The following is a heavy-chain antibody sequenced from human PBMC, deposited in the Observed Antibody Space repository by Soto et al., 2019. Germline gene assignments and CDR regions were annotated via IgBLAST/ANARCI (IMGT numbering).Heavy chain of an antibody. D-gene: IGHD6-13*01. CDR2: ISSSSSYI. J-gene: IGHJ4*02. CDR1: GFTFSSYS. CDR3: ARDRRIAAAWFDY. Sequence: GGSLRLSCAASGFTFSSYSMNWFRQAPGKGLEWVSSISSSSSYIYYADSVKGRFTISRDNAKNSLYLQMNSLRAEDTAVYYCARDRRIAAAWFDYWGQGTLVTVSS. V-gene: IGHV3-21*01.